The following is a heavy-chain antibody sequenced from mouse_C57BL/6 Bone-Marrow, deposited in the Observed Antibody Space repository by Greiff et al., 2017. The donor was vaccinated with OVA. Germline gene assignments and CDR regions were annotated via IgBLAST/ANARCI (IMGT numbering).Heavy chain of an antibody. J-gene: IGHJ1*03. V-gene: IGHV1-81*01. CDR2: IYPRSGNT. Sequence: VQLQQSGAELARPGASVKLSCKASGYTFTSYGISWVKQRTGQGLEWIGEIYPRSGNTYYNEKFKGKATLTADKSSNTAYLELRSLTSEDAAVNFCAREGTAQANWYFDVWGTGTTVTVSS. CDR3: AREGTAQANWYFDV. D-gene: IGHD3-2*02. CDR1: GYTFTSYG.